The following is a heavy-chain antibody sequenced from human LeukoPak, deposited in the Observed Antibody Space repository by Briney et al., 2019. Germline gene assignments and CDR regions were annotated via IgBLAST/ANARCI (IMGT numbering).Heavy chain of an antibody. V-gene: IGHV1-2*02. CDR3: ARQRGYSYGYWFDP. J-gene: IGHJ5*02. Sequence: ASVKVSCKASGYTFTSYAMNWVRQAPGQGLEWMGWINPNSGGTNYAQKFQGRVTMTRDTSISTAYMELSRLRSDDTAVYYCARQRGYSYGYWFDPWGQGTLVTVSS. CDR2: INPNSGGT. CDR1: GYTFTSYA. D-gene: IGHD5-18*01.